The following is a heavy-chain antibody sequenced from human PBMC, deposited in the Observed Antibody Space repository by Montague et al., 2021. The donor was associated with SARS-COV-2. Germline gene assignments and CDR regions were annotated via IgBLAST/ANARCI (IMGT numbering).Heavy chain of an antibody. D-gene: IGHD3-10*01. CDR2: VIHSGKT. Sequence: SETLSLTCAVYGASFSGYHWTWIRQSPGRGLEWIGEVIHSGKTSYNPSLQSRLTMSVDTSKNQFSLKLSSVTAADTAVYYCAGGSGIINFYNSGMDVWGQGTTVTVSS. V-gene: IGHV4-34*10. CDR1: GASFSGYH. J-gene: IGHJ6*02. CDR3: AGGSGIINFYNSGMDV.